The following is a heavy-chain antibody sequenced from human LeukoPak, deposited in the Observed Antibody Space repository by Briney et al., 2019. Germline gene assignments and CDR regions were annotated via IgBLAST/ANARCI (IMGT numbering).Heavy chain of an antibody. CDR3: ARRMTTVTVDY. CDR2: INHSGST. J-gene: IGHJ4*02. Sequence: PSETLSLTCTVSGGSISSGTYYWGWIRQPPGKGLEWIGEINHSGSTNYNPSLKSRVTISVDTSKNQFSLMLTSVTAADTAVYYCARRMTTVTVDYWGQGTLVTVSS. CDR1: GGSISSGTYY. D-gene: IGHD4-17*01. V-gene: IGHV4-39*07.